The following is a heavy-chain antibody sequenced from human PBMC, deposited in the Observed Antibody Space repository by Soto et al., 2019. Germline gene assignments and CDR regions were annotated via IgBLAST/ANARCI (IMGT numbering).Heavy chain of an antibody. D-gene: IGHD4-17*01. V-gene: IGHV2-5*01. CDR3: VHRTTVTSGDY. CDR1: GFALSTSGVT. CDR2: IYGNDDK. Sequence: QITLKESGPTLLQPTQTLTMTCTFSGFALSTSGVTVGWTRQPPRKALQWLAFIYGNDDKLYSPSLRSRLNIAKDTSKNQVVLIMTNMDPADTATYYCVHRTTVTSGDYWGQGTLVTVAS. J-gene: IGHJ4*02.